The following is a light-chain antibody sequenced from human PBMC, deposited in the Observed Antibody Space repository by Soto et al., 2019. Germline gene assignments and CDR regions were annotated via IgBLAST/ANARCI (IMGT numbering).Light chain of an antibody. J-gene: IGKJ1*01. V-gene: IGKV4-1*01. CDR1: QIVLYSSNNKNY. CDR3: QQYYTTPRT. Sequence: DIVMTQSPDSLAVSLGERATINCKSSQIVLYSSNNKNYLAWYQQKPGQPPKLLIYSASTRESGGPDRFSGSGSGTDFTLTTSSLQPEDEAVYYCQQYYTTPRTFGQGTKVEI. CDR2: SAS.